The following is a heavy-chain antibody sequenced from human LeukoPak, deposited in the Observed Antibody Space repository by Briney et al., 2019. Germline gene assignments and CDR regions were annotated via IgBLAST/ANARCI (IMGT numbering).Heavy chain of an antibody. V-gene: IGHV4-34*01. Sequence: SETLSLTCAVYGGSFSGYYWSWIRQPPGKGLEWIGEINHSGSTNYNPSLKSRVTISVDTSKNQFSLKLSSVTAADTAVYYCATTRVIGYFSGGSCYRSAFDIWGQGTMVTVSS. D-gene: IGHD2-15*01. CDR3: ATTRVIGYFSGGSCYRSAFDI. CDR2: INHSGST. CDR1: GGSFSGYY. J-gene: IGHJ3*02.